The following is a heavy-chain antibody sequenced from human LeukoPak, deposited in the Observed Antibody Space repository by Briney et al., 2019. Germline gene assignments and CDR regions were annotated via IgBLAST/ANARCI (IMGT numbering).Heavy chain of an antibody. CDR1: GYTFTSYG. CDR2: ISAYNGNT. CDR3: AREGDCTNGVCYITYGY. Sequence: ASVKVSCKASGYTFTSYGISWVRQAPGQGLEWMGWISAYNGNTNYAQKLQGRVTMTRDMSTSTVYMELSSLRSEDTAVYYCAREGDCTNGVCYITYGYWGQGTLVTASS. D-gene: IGHD2-8*01. V-gene: IGHV1-18*01. J-gene: IGHJ4*02.